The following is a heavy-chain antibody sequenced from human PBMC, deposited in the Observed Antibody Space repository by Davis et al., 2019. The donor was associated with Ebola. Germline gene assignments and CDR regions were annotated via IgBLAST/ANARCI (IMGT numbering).Heavy chain of an antibody. CDR3: ARVMWLVLSP. CDR1: GFTVSSNY. D-gene: IGHD6-19*01. V-gene: IGHV3-66*01. CDR2: LYSGNST. J-gene: IGHJ5*02. Sequence: GGSLRLSCAASGFTVSSNYMHWVRQAPGKGLEWVSILYSGNSTYYADSVKGRFTISRDNAKNSLYLQMNSLRDEDTAVYYCARVMWLVLSPWGQGTLVTVSS.